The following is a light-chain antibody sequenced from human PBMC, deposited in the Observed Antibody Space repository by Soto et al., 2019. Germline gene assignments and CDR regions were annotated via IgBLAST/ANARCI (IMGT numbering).Light chain of an antibody. Sequence: DIQMTQSPSSLSASVGDRISSTCRASQIIDTWLAWYQQKPGKAPKLLIYKASSLENGVPSRFSGSGSGTEFTLTISSLQPDDFATYYCQQYETYSPWTFGQGTKVDI. J-gene: IGKJ1*01. CDR2: KAS. V-gene: IGKV1-5*03. CDR1: QIIDTW. CDR3: QQYETYSPWT.